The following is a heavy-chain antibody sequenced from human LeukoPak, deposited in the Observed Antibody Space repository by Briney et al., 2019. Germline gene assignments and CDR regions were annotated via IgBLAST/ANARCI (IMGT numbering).Heavy chain of an antibody. V-gene: IGHV4-34*01. D-gene: IGHD6-6*01. J-gene: IGHJ4*02. CDR2: INHSGST. CDR1: GGSFSGYY. CDR3: ASEVYSSSAYYFDY. Sequence: SETLSLTCAVYGGSFSGYYWSWIRQPPGKGLEWIGEINHSGSTNYNPSLKSRVTISVDTSKNQFSLKLSSVTAADTAGYYCASEVYSSSAYYFDYWGQGTLVTVSS.